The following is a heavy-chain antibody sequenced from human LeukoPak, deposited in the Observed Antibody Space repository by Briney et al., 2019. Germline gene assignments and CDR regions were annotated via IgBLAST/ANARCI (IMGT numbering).Heavy chain of an antibody. J-gene: IGHJ4*02. CDR1: GGTFSSYA. D-gene: IGHD2-15*01. Sequence: SVKVSCKASGGTFSSYAISWVRQAPGQGLEWMGGIIPIFGTANYAQKFQGRVTITADKSTSTAYMELSGLRSEDTAVYYCARGHSRLLPDYWGQGTLVTVSS. CDR3: ARGHSRLLPDY. CDR2: IIPIFGTA. V-gene: IGHV1-69*06.